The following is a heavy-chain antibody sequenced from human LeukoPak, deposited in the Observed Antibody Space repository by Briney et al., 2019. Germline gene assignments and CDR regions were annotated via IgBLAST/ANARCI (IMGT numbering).Heavy chain of an antibody. V-gene: IGHV1-2*06. Sequence: ASVKVSCKASGYTFTRYYIHWVRQAPGQGLEWMGRINPNNGGTNYAQKFQGRVTMTRDTSVNTAYMELSGLRSDDTAVYYCARGQLGDFDYWGQGALVTVSS. CDR2: INPNNGGT. D-gene: IGHD1-1*01. CDR1: GYTFTRYY. J-gene: IGHJ4*02. CDR3: ARGQLGDFDY.